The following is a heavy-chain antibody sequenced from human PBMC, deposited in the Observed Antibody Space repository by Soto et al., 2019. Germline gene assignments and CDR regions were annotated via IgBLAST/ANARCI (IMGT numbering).Heavy chain of an antibody. CDR2: IYYSGST. V-gene: IGHV4-61*08. D-gene: IGHD3-10*01. CDR1: GGSISSGGYY. Sequence: SSETLSLTCTVSGGSISSGGYYWTWIRQHPGKGLEWIGYIYYSGSTNYNPSLKSRVTISVDTSKNQFSLKLSSVTAADTAVYYCARNYGLGAFDIWGQGTMVTVSS. CDR3: ARNYGLGAFDI. J-gene: IGHJ3*02.